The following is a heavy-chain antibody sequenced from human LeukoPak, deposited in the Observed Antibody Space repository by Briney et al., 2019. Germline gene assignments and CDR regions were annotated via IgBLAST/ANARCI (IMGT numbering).Heavy chain of an antibody. CDR1: GGSISSSSYY. CDR2: IYYSGST. V-gene: IGHV4-39*07. Sequence: PSETLSLTCTVSGGSISSSSYYWGWIRQPPGKGLEWIGSIYYSGSTYYNPSLKSRVTISVDTSKNQHSLKLSSVTAADTAVYYCARDSICGGDCYKVPGDYWGQGTLVTVSS. D-gene: IGHD2-21*02. CDR3: ARDSICGGDCYKVPGDY. J-gene: IGHJ4*02.